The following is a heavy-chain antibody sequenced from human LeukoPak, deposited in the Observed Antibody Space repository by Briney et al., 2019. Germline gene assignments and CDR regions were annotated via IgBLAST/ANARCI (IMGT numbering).Heavy chain of an antibody. CDR1: GYSFTSYW. J-gene: IGHJ4*02. CDR3: ASRVAPYSGSYYFDY. CDR2: IYPGDSDT. Sequence: KYGESLKISCKGSGYSFTSYWIGWVRQMPGKGLEWMGIIYPGDSDTRYSPSFQGQVTISADKSISTAYLQWSGLKASDTAMYYCASRVAPYSGSYYFDYWGQGTLVTVSS. D-gene: IGHD1-26*01. V-gene: IGHV5-51*01.